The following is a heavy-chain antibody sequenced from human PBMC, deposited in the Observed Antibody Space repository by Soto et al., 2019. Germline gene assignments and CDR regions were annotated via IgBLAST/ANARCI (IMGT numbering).Heavy chain of an antibody. CDR2: IYPGYFDT. D-gene: IGHD2-15*01. V-gene: IGHV5-51*01. Sequence: GESLKISCKGSGYSFTNYWIGWVRQMPGKGLEWFGIIYPGYFDTRYSPSFQGQVTISADKSVSTAYLQWSSLKASDTAMYYCARRCSGGSCKSSHSFYGMDVWGQGTTVTVSS. CDR1: GYSFTNYW. CDR3: ARRCSGGSCKSSHSFYGMDV. J-gene: IGHJ6*02.